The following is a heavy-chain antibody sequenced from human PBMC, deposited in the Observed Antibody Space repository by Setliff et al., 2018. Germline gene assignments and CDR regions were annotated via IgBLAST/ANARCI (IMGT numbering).Heavy chain of an antibody. CDR1: GYTFTSYD. V-gene: IGHV1-8*02. J-gene: IGHJ4*02. D-gene: IGHD2-21*01. CDR2: MNPNSGNT. Sequence: ASVKVSCKASGYTFTSYDINWVRQATGQGLEWMGWMNPNSGNTGYARKFQGRVTMTRNTSISTAYMELSSLRSEDTAVYYCATEKFPGDWGDYWGQGTLVTVSS. CDR3: ATEKFPGDWGDY.